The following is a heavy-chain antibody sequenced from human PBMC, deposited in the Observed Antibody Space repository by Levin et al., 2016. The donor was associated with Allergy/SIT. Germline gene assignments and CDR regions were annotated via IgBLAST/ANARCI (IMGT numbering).Heavy chain of an antibody. CDR2: ISYDGSNK. V-gene: IGHV3-30-3*01. D-gene: IGHD2-21*02. Sequence: WIRQPPGKGLEWVAVISYDGSNKYYADSVKGRFTISRDNSKNTLYLQMNSLRAEDTAVYYCAGGGVVTAITVYFDYWGQGTLVTVSS. CDR3: AGGGVVTAITVYFDY. J-gene: IGHJ4*02.